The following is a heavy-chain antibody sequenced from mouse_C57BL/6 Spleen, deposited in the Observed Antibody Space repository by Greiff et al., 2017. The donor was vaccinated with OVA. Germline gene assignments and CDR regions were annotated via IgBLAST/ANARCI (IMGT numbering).Heavy chain of an antibody. CDR2: IDPSDSET. J-gene: IGHJ1*03. CDR1: GYTFTSYW. Sequence: QVQLQQPGAELVRPGSSVKLSCKASGYTFTSYWMHWVKQRPIQGLEWIGNIDPSDSETHYNQKFKDKATLTVDKSSSTAYMQLSSLTSEDSAVYYCAKGSYYRYFDVWGTGTTVTVSS. CDR3: AKGSYYRYFDV. V-gene: IGHV1-52*01. D-gene: IGHD6-1*01.